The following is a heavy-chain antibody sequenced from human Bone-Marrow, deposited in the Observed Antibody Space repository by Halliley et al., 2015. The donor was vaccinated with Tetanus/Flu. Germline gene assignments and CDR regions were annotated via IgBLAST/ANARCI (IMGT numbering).Heavy chain of an antibody. CDR3: VSYGSGTTNDY. Sequence: PGQGLERMGWISSYNGHTNYAQKLQGRVTVTPDTTTAYMELKSLRSDDTAVYYCVSYGSGTTNDYWGQGTPVTVSS. J-gene: IGHJ4*02. CDR2: ISSYNGHT. D-gene: IGHD3-10*01. V-gene: IGHV1-18*01.